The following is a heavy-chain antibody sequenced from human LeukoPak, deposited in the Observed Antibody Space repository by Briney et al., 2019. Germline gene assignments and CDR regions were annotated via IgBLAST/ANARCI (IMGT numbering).Heavy chain of an antibody. J-gene: IGHJ4*02. CDR1: GFAFSSYS. CDR3: ARDPGGHFDY. D-gene: IGHD4-23*01. Sequence: GGSLRLSCAASGFAFSSYSMNWVRQAPEKGLEWVSSISSSSSYIYYADSVKGLFTISRDNAKNSLYLQMNSLRAEDTAVYYCARDPGGHFDYWGQGTLVTVSS. CDR2: ISSSSSYI. V-gene: IGHV3-21*01.